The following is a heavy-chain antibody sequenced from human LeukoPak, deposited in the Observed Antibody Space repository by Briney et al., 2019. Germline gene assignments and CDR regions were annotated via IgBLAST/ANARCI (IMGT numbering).Heavy chain of an antibody. CDR2: ISNDGGNK. CDR3: ARGITAVVDNWFDP. V-gene: IGHV3-30*03. CDR1: GFTFSSYG. Sequence: GGSLRLSCAASGFTFSSYGMHWVRQAPGKGLEWVAIISNDGGNKYYADSVKGRFTISRDNSKNTMYLQMNSLRAEDTAVYYCARGITAVVDNWFDPWGQGTLVTVSS. J-gene: IGHJ5*02. D-gene: IGHD6-13*01.